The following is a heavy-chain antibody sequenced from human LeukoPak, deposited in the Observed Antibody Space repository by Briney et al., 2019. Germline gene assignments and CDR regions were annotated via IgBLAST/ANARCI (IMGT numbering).Heavy chain of an antibody. CDR3: AKVGRGNSYGYIDY. CDR1: GFTFRSYA. V-gene: IGHV3-23*01. J-gene: IGHJ4*02. CDR2: ISGSGGTT. Sequence: PGGSLRLSCAASGFTFRSYAMSWVRQAPGKGLEWVSTISGSGGTTYYADSVKGRFTISRDNSKNTLYLQMNSLRDEDTAVYYCAKVGRGNSYGYIDYWGQGTLVTVSS. D-gene: IGHD5-18*01.